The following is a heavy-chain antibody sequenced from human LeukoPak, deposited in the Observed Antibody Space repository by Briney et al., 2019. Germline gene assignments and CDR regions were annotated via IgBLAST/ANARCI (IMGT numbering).Heavy chain of an antibody. V-gene: IGHV1-46*01. J-gene: IGHJ4*02. CDR2: INPSGGST. CDR3: ARDSGYESGYDRIGGDY. CDR1: GYTFTSYY. Sequence: AASVKVSYKASGYTFTSYYMHWVRQAPGQGLEWMGIINPSGGSTSYAQKFQGRVTMTRDMSTSTVYMELSSLRSEDTAVYYCARDSGYESGYDRIGGDYWGQGTLVTVSS. D-gene: IGHD5-12*01.